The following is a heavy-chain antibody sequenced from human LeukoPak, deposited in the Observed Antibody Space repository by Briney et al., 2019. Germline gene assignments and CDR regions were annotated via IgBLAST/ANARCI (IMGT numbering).Heavy chain of an antibody. CDR2: ISPSGGST. V-gene: IGHV1-46*01. CDR1: GYTFTSYY. CDR3: ARAYSTVTTTDY. D-gene: IGHD4-17*01. J-gene: IGHJ4*02. Sequence: ASVKVSCKASGYTFTSYYMHWVRQAPGQGLEWMGIISPSGGSTSYAQKFQGRVTMTRDTSTSTVYMELSSLRSEDTAVYYCARAYSTVTTTDYWGQGTLVTVSS.